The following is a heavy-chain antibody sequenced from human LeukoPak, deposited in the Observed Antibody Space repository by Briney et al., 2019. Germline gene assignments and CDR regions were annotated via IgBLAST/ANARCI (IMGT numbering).Heavy chain of an antibody. V-gene: IGHV4-38-2*01. CDR1: GYSISSGYY. D-gene: IGHD6-13*01. Sequence: PSETLSLXCAGSGYSISSGYYWGRIRQPPGQGLEWIGYIYYSGSTYYNPSLKSRVTISVDTSKNQFSLKLSSVTAADTAVYYCARTKNSSSWFFDIWGHGTMVTVSS. J-gene: IGHJ3*02. CDR3: ARTKNSSSWFFDI. CDR2: IYYSGST.